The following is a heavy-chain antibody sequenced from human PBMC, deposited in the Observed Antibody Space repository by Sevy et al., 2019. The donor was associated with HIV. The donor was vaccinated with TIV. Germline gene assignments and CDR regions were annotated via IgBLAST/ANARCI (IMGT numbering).Heavy chain of an antibody. CDR3: VRIKGASSSYAMDV. V-gene: IGHV3-53*01. Sequence: GGSLRLSCVASGLTVGSLSINWVRQAPGKGLEWVSHHYSAGTTFYSDSVKGRFTISRDNSNNTLDLQMNSLRAEDTAIYYCVRIKGASSSYAMDVWGQGTTVTVSS. CDR1: GLTVGSLS. D-gene: IGHD2-2*01. CDR2: HYSAGTT. J-gene: IGHJ6*02.